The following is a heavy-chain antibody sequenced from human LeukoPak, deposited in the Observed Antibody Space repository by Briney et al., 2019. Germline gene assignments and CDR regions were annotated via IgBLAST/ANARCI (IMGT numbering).Heavy chain of an antibody. D-gene: IGHD2-8*01. V-gene: IGHV3-20*04. CDR2: INRNGGST. CDR1: GFTFDDYG. J-gene: IGHJ4*02. Sequence: PGGSLRLSCEASGFTFDDYGMSWVRQPPGKGLEWVSGINRNGGSTDYADSVKGRFTISRDNAENPHFLQMHSLRVEYTALYYCARGFRNGPFDCWGQGTLVTVSS. CDR3: ARGFRNGPFDC.